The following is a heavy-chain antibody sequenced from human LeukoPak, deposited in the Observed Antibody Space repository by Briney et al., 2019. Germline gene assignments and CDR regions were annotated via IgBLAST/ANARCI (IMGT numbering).Heavy chain of an antibody. Sequence: ASVKVSCKASGYTFTSYYMHWVRQAPGQGLEWMGIINPSGGSTSYAQKSQGRVTMTRNTSISTAYMELSSLRSEDTAVYYCARGSGSGSWHDYWGQGTLVTVSS. CDR3: ARGSGSGSWHDY. CDR2: INPSGGST. J-gene: IGHJ4*02. CDR1: GYTFTSYY. V-gene: IGHV1-46*01. D-gene: IGHD3-10*01.